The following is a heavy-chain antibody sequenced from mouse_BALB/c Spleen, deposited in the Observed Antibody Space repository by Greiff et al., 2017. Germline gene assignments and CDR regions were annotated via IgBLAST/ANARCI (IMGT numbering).Heavy chain of an antibody. J-gene: IGHJ4*01. D-gene: IGHD2-4*01. CDR3: AGLRDAMDY. CDR2: ISYSGST. CDR1: GYSITSDYA. Sequence: EVQRVESGPGLVKPSQSLSLTCTVTGYSITSDYAWNWIPQFPGNKLEWMGYISYSGSTSYNPSLKSRISITRDTSKNQFFLQLNSVTTEDTATYYCAGLRDAMDYWGQGTSVTVSS. V-gene: IGHV3-2*02.